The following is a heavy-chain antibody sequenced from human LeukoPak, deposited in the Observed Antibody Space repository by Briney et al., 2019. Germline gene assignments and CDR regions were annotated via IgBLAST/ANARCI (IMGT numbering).Heavy chain of an antibody. D-gene: IGHD3-22*01. CDR3: ARDTTYYYDSSGTYGMDV. CDR2: INHSGST. CDR1: GGSFIGYY. J-gene: IGHJ6*02. Sequence: SETLSLTCAVYGGSFIGYYWSMIRQPPSKGLGWIGEINHSGSTNYNPSLKSRVTISVDTSKNQFSLKLSSVTAADTAVYYCARDTTYYYDSSGTYGMDVWGQGTTVTVSS. V-gene: IGHV4-34*01.